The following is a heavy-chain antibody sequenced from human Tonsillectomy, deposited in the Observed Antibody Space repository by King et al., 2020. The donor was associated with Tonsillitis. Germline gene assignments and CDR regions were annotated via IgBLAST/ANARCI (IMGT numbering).Heavy chain of an antibody. V-gene: IGHV1-46*01. CDR3: ARDDRPHSSRIDY. Sequence: VQLVESGAEVKKPGASVKVSCKASGYTFINYYMYWVRQAPGQGLEWMGMINPSSGSARYAQKFQGRVIMTRDTSTSTVYMELSSLRSDDTAVYYCARDDRPHSSRIDYWGQGTLVTVSS. CDR2: INPSSGSA. J-gene: IGHJ4*02. CDR1: GYTFINYY. D-gene: IGHD2-2*01.